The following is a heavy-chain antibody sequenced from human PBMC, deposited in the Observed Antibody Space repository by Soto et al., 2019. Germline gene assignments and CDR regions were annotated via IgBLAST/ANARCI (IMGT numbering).Heavy chain of an antibody. D-gene: IGHD6-6*01. CDR2: VDVAGDT. CDR1: GFTLSSYD. J-gene: IGHJ5*01. V-gene: IGHV3-13*01. CDR3: ATGEVRSSSGHSRFDS. Sequence: GGSLRLSCAASGFTLSSYDMHWVRQATGKGLEWVSVVDVAGDTKYSDSVKGRFTISRENARNSLYLQMHTLTVGDTAVYYCATGEVRSSSGHSRFDSWGQGIPVTVSS.